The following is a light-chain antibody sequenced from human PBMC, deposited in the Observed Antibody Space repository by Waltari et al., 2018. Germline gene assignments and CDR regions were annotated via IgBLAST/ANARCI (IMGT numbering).Light chain of an antibody. Sequence: SYEVTQPLSVSVALGQTAKITCGRNNIGTRQVHWYQQRPGQAPVLVIDRDTNRPSGIPERFSGSNSGNTATLTISRAQAGDEADYYCQLWDSTWVFGGGTKLTVL. CDR3: QLWDSTWV. J-gene: IGLJ3*02. CDR2: RDT. V-gene: IGLV3-9*01. CDR1: NIGTRQ.